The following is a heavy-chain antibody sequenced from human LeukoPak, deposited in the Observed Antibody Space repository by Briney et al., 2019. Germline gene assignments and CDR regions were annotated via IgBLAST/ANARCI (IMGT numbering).Heavy chain of an antibody. CDR3: ARDLDI. Sequence: ASVKVSCKASGYTFTNYLMHWVRQAPGQGLEWMGIVNPSGGSTSYAQKFQGRVTMTRDTSTKTAYMELSSLRSGDTAVYYCARDLDIWGQGTMVTVSS. V-gene: IGHV1-46*01. CDR1: GYTFTNYL. CDR2: VNPSGGST. J-gene: IGHJ3*02.